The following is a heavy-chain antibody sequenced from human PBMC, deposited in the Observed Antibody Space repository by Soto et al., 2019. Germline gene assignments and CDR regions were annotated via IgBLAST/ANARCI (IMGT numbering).Heavy chain of an antibody. CDR2: IYPGDSET. J-gene: IGHJ4*02. V-gene: IGHV5-51*01. CDR1: GYSLTSYW. Sequence: PGESLKISCKGSGYSLTSYWIGWVRQMPGRGLEWMAIIYPGDSETRYSPSLQGQVTISADKSISTAYLQWNSLKASDSAMYYCARSPNFCSGGSCYALRFDYWGQGTLVTVSS. D-gene: IGHD2-15*01. CDR3: ARSPNFCSGGSCYALRFDY.